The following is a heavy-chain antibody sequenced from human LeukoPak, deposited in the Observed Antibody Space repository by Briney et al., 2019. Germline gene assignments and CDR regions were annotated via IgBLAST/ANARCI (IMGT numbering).Heavy chain of an antibody. D-gene: IGHD3-10*01. CDR2: MNPNSGNT. CDR1: GYTFTSYD. V-gene: IGHV1-8*01. J-gene: IGHJ4*02. CDR3: AFLRGRLWFGELYFDY. Sequence: GASVKVSCKASGYTFTSYDINGVGQASGQGREGRGWMNPNSGNTGYAQKFHGGDTMTRNTSISKAYMELSSLRSEDTAVHYCAFLRGRLWFGELYFDYRGQGTLVTVSS.